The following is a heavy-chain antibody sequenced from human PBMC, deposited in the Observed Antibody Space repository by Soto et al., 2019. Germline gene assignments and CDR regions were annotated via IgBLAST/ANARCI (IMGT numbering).Heavy chain of an antibody. Sequence: GASVKVSCKASGYTFTSYGISWVRQAPGQGLEWMGWISAYNGNTNYAQKLQGRVTMTTDTSTSTAYMELRSLRSDDTAVYYCARVGRVAVAGTDYYYGMDVWGQGTSVTVSS. V-gene: IGHV1-18*01. CDR1: GYTFTSYG. D-gene: IGHD6-19*01. CDR2: ISAYNGNT. J-gene: IGHJ6*02. CDR3: ARVGRVAVAGTDYYYGMDV.